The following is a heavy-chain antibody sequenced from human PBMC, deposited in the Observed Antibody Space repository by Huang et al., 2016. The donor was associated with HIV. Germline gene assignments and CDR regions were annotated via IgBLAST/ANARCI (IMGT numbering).Heavy chain of an antibody. CDR1: GFTFSSYG. Sequence: QVQLVESGGGVVQPGRSLRISCAASGFTFSSYGMHWVRQAPGKGLEWVAVISYDGKTKYYADSVKGRFSISRDNSKTTVYLQLNSLRVEDTAVYYCAKGGSAAAVIDFWGQGTLVTVSS. V-gene: IGHV3-30*18. J-gene: IGHJ4*02. CDR2: ISYDGKTK. CDR3: AKGGSAAAVIDF. D-gene: IGHD6-13*01.